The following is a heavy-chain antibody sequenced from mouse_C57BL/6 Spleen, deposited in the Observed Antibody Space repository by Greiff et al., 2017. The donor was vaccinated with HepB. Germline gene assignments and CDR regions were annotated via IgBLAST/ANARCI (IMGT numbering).Heavy chain of an antibody. V-gene: IGHV1-53*01. D-gene: IGHD1-1*01. CDR3: ARNYYYGSSSHYFDY. Sequence: QVQLQQSGTELVKPGASVKLSCKASGYTFTSYWMHWVKQRPGQGLEWIGNINPSNGGTNYNEKFKSKATLTVDKSSSTAYMQLSSLASEDSAVYYCARNYYYGSSSHYFDYWGQGTTLTVSS. J-gene: IGHJ2*01. CDR1: GYTFTSYW. CDR2: INPSNGGT.